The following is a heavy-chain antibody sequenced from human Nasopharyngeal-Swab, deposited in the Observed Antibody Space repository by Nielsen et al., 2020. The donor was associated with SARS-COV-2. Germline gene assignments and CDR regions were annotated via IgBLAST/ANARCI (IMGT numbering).Heavy chain of an antibody. J-gene: IGHJ4*02. CDR1: GDSVSSNSAA. V-gene: IGHV6-1*01. D-gene: IGHD3-22*01. CDR2: TYYRSKWYN. CDR3: ARDRVDDYYDSSGQVYYFDY. Sequence: SQTLSLTCAISGDSVSSNSAAWNWIRQSPSRGLEWLGRTYYRSKWYNDYAVSVKSRITINPDTSKNQFSLKLSSVTAADTAVYYCARDRVDDYYDSSGQVYYFDYWGQGTLVTVSS.